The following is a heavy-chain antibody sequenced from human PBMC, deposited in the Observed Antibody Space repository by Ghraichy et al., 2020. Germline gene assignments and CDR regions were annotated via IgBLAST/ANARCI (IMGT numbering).Heavy chain of an antibody. CDR1: GYTFINYG. Sequence: ASVKVSCKASGYTFINYGVTWVRQAPGQGLEWMGWIIPYNGNTNYIQELQGRVTMTTDTSTSTAYMELRSLTSDDTAVYYCARTDCTSTSCYYYFDYWGQGTLVTVSS. V-gene: IGHV1-18*04. D-gene: IGHD2-2*01. J-gene: IGHJ4*02. CDR2: IIPYNGNT. CDR3: ARTDCTSTSCYYYFDY.